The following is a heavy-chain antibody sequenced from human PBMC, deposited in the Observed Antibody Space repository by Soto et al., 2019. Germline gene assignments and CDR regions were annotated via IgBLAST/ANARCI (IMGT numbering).Heavy chain of an antibody. CDR2: ISYDGSNK. J-gene: IGHJ4*02. D-gene: IGHD6-6*01. V-gene: IGHV3-30-3*01. CDR1: GFTFSSYA. Sequence: VGSLRLSCAASGFTFSSYAMHWVRQAPGKGLEWVAVISYDGSNKYYADSVKGRFTISRDNSKNTLYLQMNSLRAEDTAVYYCAREEQLDYWGQGTLVTVSS. CDR3: AREEQLDY.